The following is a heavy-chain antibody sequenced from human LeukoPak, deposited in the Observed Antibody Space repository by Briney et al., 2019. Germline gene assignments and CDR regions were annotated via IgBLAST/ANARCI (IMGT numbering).Heavy chain of an antibody. J-gene: IGHJ4*02. CDR3: ARYYYDSSGYNFDY. Sequence: PSETLSLTCTVSGGSISSSSYYWGWIRQPPGKGLEWIGSIYYSGSTYYNPSLKSRVTISVDTSKNQFSLKLSSVTAADTAVYYCARYYYDSSGYNFDYWGQGTLVTVSS. CDR1: GGSISSSSYY. D-gene: IGHD3-22*01. CDR2: IYYSGST. V-gene: IGHV4-39*01.